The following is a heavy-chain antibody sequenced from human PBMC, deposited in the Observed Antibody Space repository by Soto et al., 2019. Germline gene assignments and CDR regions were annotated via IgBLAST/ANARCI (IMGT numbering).Heavy chain of an antibody. J-gene: IGHJ4*02. CDR1: GFTFSNYG. V-gene: IGHV3-30*18. D-gene: IGHD3-22*01. CDR3: AKDLHSSVWAAYNFDY. Sequence: QVQLVESGGGVVQPGRSLRLSCAASGFTFSNYGMHWVRQAPGKGLGWVAHISYNGDNKYYADSVKGRFTISRDNTKNTLYLQMNSLRAEDSAVYYWAKDLHSSVWAAYNFDYWGQGTLVTVSS. CDR2: ISYNGDNK.